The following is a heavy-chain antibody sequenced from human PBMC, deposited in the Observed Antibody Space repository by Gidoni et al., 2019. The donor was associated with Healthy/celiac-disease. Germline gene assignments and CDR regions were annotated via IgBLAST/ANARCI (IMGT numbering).Heavy chain of an antibody. CDR2: IYCSGST. CDR3: ARQSIVGATGVLDY. V-gene: IGHV4-59*08. Sequence: QVQLQESSPGLGKPSETLSLTCTVPGGSISSYYWSWIRQPPGKGLEWIGHIYCSGSTNYNPSLKSRVTISVDTSKNQFSLKLSSVTAADTPVYYCARQSIVGATGVLDYWGQGTLVTVSS. D-gene: IGHD1-26*01. J-gene: IGHJ4*02. CDR1: GGSISSYY.